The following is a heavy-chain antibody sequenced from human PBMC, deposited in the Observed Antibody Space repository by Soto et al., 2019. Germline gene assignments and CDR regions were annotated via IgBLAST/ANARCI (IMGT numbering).Heavy chain of an antibody. Sequence: PSETLSLTCSVSGLAISRGYYWSWVRQPPGKGLEWIGSIYPSVSSYHNPSLATRLRLSIDTSKNQFTLNLTSVTAADTALYFCAREKVGTTFFDNWGQGSQVTVSS. J-gene: IGHJ4*02. CDR3: AREKVGTTFFDN. CDR2: IYPSVSS. V-gene: IGHV4-38-2*02. CDR1: GLAISRGYY. D-gene: IGHD1-1*01.